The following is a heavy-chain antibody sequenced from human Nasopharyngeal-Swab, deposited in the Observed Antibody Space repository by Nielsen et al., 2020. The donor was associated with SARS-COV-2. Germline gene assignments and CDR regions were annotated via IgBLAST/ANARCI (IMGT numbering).Heavy chain of an antibody. Sequence: PTLSRACAISGDSVSGNSAAWNWIRQSPSGGLEWLGRTYYRSKWYNDYAVSVKSRITINPDTSKNQFSLQLNSVTAEDTAVYYCARVGPRHYDFWSGYSFDYWGQGTLVTVSS. CDR1: GDSVSGNSAA. V-gene: IGHV6-1*01. D-gene: IGHD3-3*01. CDR2: TYYRSKWYN. CDR3: ARVGPRHYDFWSGYSFDY. J-gene: IGHJ4*02.